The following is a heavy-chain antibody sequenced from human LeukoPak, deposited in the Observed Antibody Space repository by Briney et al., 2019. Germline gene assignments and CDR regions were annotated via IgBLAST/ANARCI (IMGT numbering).Heavy chain of an antibody. CDR1: GGSISSTSYY. CDR2: IYYSGSP. CDR3: ARHTSKATRTNWFDP. J-gene: IGHJ5*02. D-gene: IGHD5-24*01. V-gene: IGHV4-39*01. Sequence: PSETLSLTCTVSGGSISSTSYYWGWIRQPPGKGLEWIGSIYYSGSPYYNPSLKSRVTISVDTSKNHFSLTLSSVTAADTAVYYCARHTSKATRTNWFDPWGQGTLVTVSS.